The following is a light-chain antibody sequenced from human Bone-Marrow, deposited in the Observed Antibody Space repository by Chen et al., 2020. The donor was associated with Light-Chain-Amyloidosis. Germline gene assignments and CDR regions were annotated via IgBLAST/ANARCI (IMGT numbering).Light chain of an antibody. Sequence: QSALTQPASVSGSPGQSITISCTGTNSDVGAYNYVSWYQQHPGEAPKLMIYDVSNRPSGVSNRFSGAESGNTASLTISGLQAGDEANYYCSSYTSSSTRVFGGGTKLTVL. CDR2: DVS. CDR1: NSDVGAYNY. V-gene: IGLV2-14*03. CDR3: SSYTSSSTRV. J-gene: IGLJ2*01.